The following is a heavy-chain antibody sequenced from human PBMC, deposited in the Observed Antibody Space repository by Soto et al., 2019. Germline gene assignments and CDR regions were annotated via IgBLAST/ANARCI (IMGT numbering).Heavy chain of an antibody. J-gene: IGHJ4*02. CDR2: IYYSGST. D-gene: IGHD6-13*01. CDR3: ARASGYSSSSPFDY. CDR1: GGSISSGGYY. Sequence: SETLSLTCTVSGGSISSGGYYWSWIRQHPGKGLEWIGYIYYSGSTHYNPSLKSRVTISVDTSKNQFSLKLSSVTAADTAVYYCARASGYSSSSPFDYWGQGTLVTVSS. V-gene: IGHV4-31*03.